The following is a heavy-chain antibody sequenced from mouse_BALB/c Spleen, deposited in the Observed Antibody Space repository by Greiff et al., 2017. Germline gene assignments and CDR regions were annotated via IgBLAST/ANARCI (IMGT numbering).Heavy chain of an antibody. CDR1: GFSLNSYG. V-gene: IGHV2-5-1*01. J-gene: IGHJ3*01. CDR2: IWRGGST. Sequence: VQLQQSGPSLVQPSQSLSISCTVSGFSLNSYGVHWVRQSPGKGLEWLGVIWRGGSTDYNAAFMSRLSITKDNSKSQVFFKMNSLQADDTAIYFYDRNESYDYVAEWFAYWGQGTLVTVSA. CDR3: DRNESYDYVAEWFAY. D-gene: IGHD2-4*01.